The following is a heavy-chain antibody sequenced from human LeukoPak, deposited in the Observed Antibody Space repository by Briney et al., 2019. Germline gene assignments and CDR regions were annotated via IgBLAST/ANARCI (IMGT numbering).Heavy chain of an antibody. Sequence: ASVKVSCKASGYTFTGYYMHWVRQAPGQGLEWMGWINPNNGGTNYAQKFQGRVTMTRDTSISTAYMELSRLRSDDTAVYYCARDTGGGSTFMDVWGQGTTVTVSS. J-gene: IGHJ6*02. V-gene: IGHV1-2*02. CDR2: INPNNGGT. CDR1: GYTFTGYY. CDR3: ARDTGGGSTFMDV. D-gene: IGHD5/OR15-5a*01.